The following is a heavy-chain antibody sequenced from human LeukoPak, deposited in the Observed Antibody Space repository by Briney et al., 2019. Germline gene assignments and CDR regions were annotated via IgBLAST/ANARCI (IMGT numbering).Heavy chain of an antibody. J-gene: IGHJ3*02. CDR2: ITSSSSTI. CDR3: ARWGGITSGYGFDI. Sequence: GGSLRLSCAASGFTFSSYSMNWVRQAPGKGLEWVSYITSSSSTINCADSVKGRFTISRDNARNSLYLQMNSLRAEDTAVYFCARWGGITSGYGFDIWGQGTMVTVSS. V-gene: IGHV3-48*01. D-gene: IGHD2-2*01. CDR1: GFTFSSYS.